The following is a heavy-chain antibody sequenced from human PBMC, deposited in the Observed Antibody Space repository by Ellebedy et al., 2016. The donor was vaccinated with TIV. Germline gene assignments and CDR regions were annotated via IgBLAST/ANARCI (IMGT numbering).Heavy chain of an antibody. CDR2: INPDGSEK. V-gene: IGHV3-7*03. Sequence: GESLKISCEASQFTFRSSWMSWVRQAPGKGLEWVANINPDGSEKNYVDSVEGRFTISRDNAKNSLYLQGDSLRADDTAVYYCAKDKVFGDSKWEMDVWGQGTTVTVSS. D-gene: IGHD4-17*01. CDR1: QFTFRSSW. J-gene: IGHJ6*02. CDR3: AKDKVFGDSKWEMDV.